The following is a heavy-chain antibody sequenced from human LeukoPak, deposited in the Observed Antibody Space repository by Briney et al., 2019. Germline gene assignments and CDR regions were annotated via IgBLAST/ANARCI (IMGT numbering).Heavy chain of an antibody. CDR2: ISAYNGNT. CDR1: GYTFTSYG. CDR3: ARDRYCSSTSCYTNTLFDY. D-gene: IGHD2-2*02. Sequence: ASVKVSCKASGYTFTSYGISWVRQAPGQGLEWMGWISAYNGNTNCAQKLQGRVTMTTDTSTSTAYMEQRSLRSDDTAVYYCARDRYCSSTSCYTNTLFDYWGQGTLVTVSS. V-gene: IGHV1-18*01. J-gene: IGHJ4*02.